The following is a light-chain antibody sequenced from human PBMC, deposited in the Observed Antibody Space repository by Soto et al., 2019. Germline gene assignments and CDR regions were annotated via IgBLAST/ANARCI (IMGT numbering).Light chain of an antibody. CDR2: GTS. CDR3: HQYGGSPPVT. J-gene: IGKJ2*01. V-gene: IGKV3-20*01. Sequence: EIVLTQSPGTLSLSPGERATLSCRASQSVSSDYLAWYQQKPGQAPRLLIYGTSSRATGIPDRFSGSGSGTDFTLTISRLEPEDFAVYYCHQYGGSPPVTFGPGTNLEIK. CDR1: QSVSSDY.